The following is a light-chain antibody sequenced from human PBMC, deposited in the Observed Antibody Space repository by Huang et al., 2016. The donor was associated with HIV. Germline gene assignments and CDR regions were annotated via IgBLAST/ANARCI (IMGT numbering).Light chain of an antibody. CDR3: QQYNNWGIFT. V-gene: IGKV3-15*01. CDR2: GAS. J-gene: IGKJ3*01. CDR1: QNVNNK. Sequence: EIVMTQSPATLSVSPGERATLSCRASQNVNNKVAWYQQKRGQTPRILIYGASTRATGSPARFSGSGAGTEFTLTISSLQSEDFAFYYCQQYNNWGIFTFGPGTKVDVK.